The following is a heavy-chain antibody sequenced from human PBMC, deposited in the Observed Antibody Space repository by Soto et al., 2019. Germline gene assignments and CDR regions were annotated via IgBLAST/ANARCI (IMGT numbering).Heavy chain of an antibody. Sequence: QVQLVESGGGVVQPGRSLRLSCAASGFTFSTYAMNWVRQAPGKGLEWVAVISYDGSNKYYADSVKGRFTISRDNSKNSLYLQMNSLTAEDTAVYYCVRNMRAFWDGSYSPSISPDYWGQGTLVTVSS. CDR1: GFTFSTYA. J-gene: IGHJ4*02. CDR2: ISYDGSNK. V-gene: IGHV3-30-3*01. D-gene: IGHD3-3*01. CDR3: VRNMRAFWDGSYSPSISPDY.